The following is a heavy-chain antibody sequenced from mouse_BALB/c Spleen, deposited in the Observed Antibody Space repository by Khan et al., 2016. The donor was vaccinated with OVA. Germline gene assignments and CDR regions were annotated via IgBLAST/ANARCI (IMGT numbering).Heavy chain of an antibody. CDR1: GFTFSDAW. CDR2: IRSKANNHAT. CDR3: TRGDYYRYDGYSMDD. Sequence: EVKLEESGGGLVQPGGSMKLSCAASGFTFSDAWMDWVRQSPEKGLEWVAEIRSKANNHATYYAVSVKGRFTISRDDSKRSVYMQMNSFRAEDTGVYDWTRGDYYRYDGYSMDDWGQGTSGTVSS. D-gene: IGHD2-14*01. V-gene: IGHV6-6*01. J-gene: IGHJ4*01.